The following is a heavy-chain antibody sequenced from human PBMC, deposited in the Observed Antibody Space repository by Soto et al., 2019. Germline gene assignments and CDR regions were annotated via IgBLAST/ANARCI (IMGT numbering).Heavy chain of an antibody. V-gene: IGHV4-34*01. D-gene: IGHD2-15*01. CDR1: GGSFSGYY. J-gene: IGHJ6*03. CDR3: ARGGFFFGGSCYARRPPQWYYYYMDV. Sequence: SETLSLTCAVYGGSFSGYYWSWIRQPPGKGLEWIGEINHSGSTNYNPSLKSRVTISVDTSKNQFSLKLSSVTAADTAVYFCARGGFFFGGSCYARRPPQWYYYYMDVWGKGTTVTVSS. CDR2: INHSGST.